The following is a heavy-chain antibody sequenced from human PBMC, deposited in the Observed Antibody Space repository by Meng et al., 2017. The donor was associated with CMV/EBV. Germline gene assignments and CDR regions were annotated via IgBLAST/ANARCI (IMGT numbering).Heavy chain of an antibody. V-gene: IGHV3-15*01. CDR1: GFTFSSYA. CDR3: TIVRLWFAGLDY. Sequence: GESLKISCAASGFTFSSYAMSWVRQAPGKGLEWVGRIKSKTDGGTTDYAAPVKGRFTISRDDSKNTLYLQMNSLKTEDTAVYYCTIVRLWFAGLDYWGQGTLVTVSS. CDR2: IKSKTDGGTT. J-gene: IGHJ4*02. D-gene: IGHD3-10*01.